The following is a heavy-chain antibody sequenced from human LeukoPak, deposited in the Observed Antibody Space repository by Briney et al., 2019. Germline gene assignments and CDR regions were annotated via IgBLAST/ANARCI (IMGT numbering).Heavy chain of an antibody. CDR2: INHSGST. J-gene: IGHJ3*02. D-gene: IGHD5-18*01. V-gene: IGHV4-34*01. CDR1: GGSISSYY. Sequence: KPSETLSLTCTVSGGSISSYYWSWIRQPPGKGLEWIGEINHSGSTNYNPSLKSRVTISVDTSKNQFSLKLSSVTAADTAVYYCARGPRGYSSKGLAFDIWGQGTMVTVSS. CDR3: ARGPRGYSSKGLAFDI.